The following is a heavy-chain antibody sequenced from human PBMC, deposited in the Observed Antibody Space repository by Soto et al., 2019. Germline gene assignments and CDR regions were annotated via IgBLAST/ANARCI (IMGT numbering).Heavy chain of an antibody. J-gene: IGHJ5*02. D-gene: IGHD1-26*01. V-gene: IGHV1-2*02. CDR3: AREGSWRGQLYP. Sequence: GASVKVSCKTSGYTFSDHYTHWVRQAPGQGLEWMGWINPNSGGTGYAEKFQGRVTMTRDTSISTAYMELNRLNSDDTAVYYCAREGSWRGQLYPWGQGTLVTVSS. CDR1: GYTFSDHY. CDR2: INPNSGGT.